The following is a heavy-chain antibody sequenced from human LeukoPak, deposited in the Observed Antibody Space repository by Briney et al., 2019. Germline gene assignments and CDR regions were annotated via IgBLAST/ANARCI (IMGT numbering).Heavy chain of an antibody. J-gene: IGHJ4*02. CDR2: IYYSGST. CDR1: GGSISSSSYY. CDR3: ARQAATGTVYFDY. V-gene: IGHV4-39*01. D-gene: IGHD2-15*01. Sequence: SETLSLTCTVSGGSISSSSYYWGWIRQPPGKGLEWIGSIYYSGSTYYNPSLKSRVTISVDTSKNQFSLKLCSVTAADTAVYYCARQAATGTVYFDYWGQGTLVTVSS.